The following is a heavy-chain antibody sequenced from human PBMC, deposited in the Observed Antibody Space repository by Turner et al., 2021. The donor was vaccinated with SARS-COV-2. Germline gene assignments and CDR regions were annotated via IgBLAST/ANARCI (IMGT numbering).Heavy chain of an antibody. V-gene: IGHV3-7*01. Sequence: EVQLVESGGGLVQPGGSLRRSCAASGFTFSSYWMSWVRQVPGKGLGWVANKKQEGSEKDYVDSVKGRFTISRDNAKNSLYLQMNSLRAEDTAVYYCARVLWLYWYFDLWGRGTLVTVSS. CDR3: ARVLWLYWYFDL. CDR2: KKQEGSEK. J-gene: IGHJ2*01. CDR1: GFTFSSYW. D-gene: IGHD3-16*01.